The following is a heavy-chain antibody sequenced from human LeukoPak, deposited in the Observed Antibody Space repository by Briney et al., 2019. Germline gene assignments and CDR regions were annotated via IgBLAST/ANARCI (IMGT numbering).Heavy chain of an antibody. CDR1: GDSISSNNYY. CDR3: ARDKGSSWFTVTIQQNWFDP. Sequence: KPSETVSLTCTVSGDSISSNNYYWGWIRQPPGKGLEWIGSVYYGGNTYYNPSLKSRVTISINTSKNQFSLKLSSVTAADTAVYYCARDKGSSWFTVTIQQNWFDPWGQGTLVTVSS. J-gene: IGHJ5*02. CDR2: VYYGGNT. V-gene: IGHV4-39*07. D-gene: IGHD4-17*01.